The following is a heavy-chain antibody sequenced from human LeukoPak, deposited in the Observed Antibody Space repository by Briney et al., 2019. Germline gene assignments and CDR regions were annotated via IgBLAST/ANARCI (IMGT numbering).Heavy chain of an antibody. V-gene: IGHV1-8*01. CDR2: MNPNSGNT. D-gene: IGHD5-18*01. Sequence: ASVKVSCKASGYTFTSYDINWVRQATGQGLEWMGWMNPNSGNTGYAQKFQGRVTMTRDMSTSTVYMELSSLRSEDTAVYYCARDGYGYAFDIWGQGTMVTVSS. CDR3: ARDGYGYAFDI. CDR1: GYTFTSYD. J-gene: IGHJ3*02.